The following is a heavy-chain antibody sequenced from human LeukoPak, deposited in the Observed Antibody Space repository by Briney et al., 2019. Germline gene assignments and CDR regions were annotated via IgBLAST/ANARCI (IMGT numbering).Heavy chain of an antibody. V-gene: IGHV3-23*01. Sequence: GGSLRLSCAASGFTFSSYAMSWVRQAPGKGLEWVSAISGSGGSTYYADSVKGRFTISRDNSKNTLYLQMNSLRAEDTAVYYCAKVRRGGTSHCSSTSCYQGYFDYRGQGTLVTVSS. CDR1: GFTFSSYA. J-gene: IGHJ4*02. CDR2: ISGSGGST. CDR3: AKVRRGGTSHCSSTSCYQGYFDY. D-gene: IGHD2-2*01.